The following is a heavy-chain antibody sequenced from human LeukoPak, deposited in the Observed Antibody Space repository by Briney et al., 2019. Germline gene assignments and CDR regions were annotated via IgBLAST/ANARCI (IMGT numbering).Heavy chain of an antibody. CDR3: ARGGSSHSDWFDP. D-gene: IGHD2-15*01. CDR1: GYSISSNNW. V-gene: IGHV4-28*03. CDR2: MYYTGST. J-gene: IGHJ5*02. Sequence: SETLSLTCAVSGYSISSNNWWGWIRQPPGKGLEWIGYMYYTGSTYYNPSLKSRVTLSVDTSKNQFSLKLSSVTAADTAVYYCARGGSSHSDWFDPWGQGTLVTVSS.